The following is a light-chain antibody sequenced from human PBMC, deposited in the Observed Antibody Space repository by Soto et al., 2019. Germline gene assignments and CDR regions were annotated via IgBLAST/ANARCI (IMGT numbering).Light chain of an antibody. CDR2: NYT. J-gene: IGLJ2*01. CDR3: QSFDSSLAGPI. V-gene: IGLV1-40*01. CDR1: NSNIGADYG. Sequence: QSVLTQPPSVSGAPGQRVTISCTGSNSNIGADYGVHWYKQFPGTAPKRLISNYTNRPSGVPDRFSGSGSGSSASLAITGLQSEDEAAYYCQSFDSSLAGPILAVGTKVTVL.